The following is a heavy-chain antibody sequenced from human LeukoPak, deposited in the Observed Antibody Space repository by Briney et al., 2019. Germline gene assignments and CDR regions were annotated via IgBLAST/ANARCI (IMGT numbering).Heavy chain of an antibody. V-gene: IGHV3-23*01. CDR2: ISGSGGST. CDR3: AKDNGWELHAFDI. CDR1: GFTFRGYA. J-gene: IGHJ3*02. Sequence: GGSLRLSCAAPGFTFRGYAVSWVRQAPGKGLWWVSAISGSGGSTYYADSVKGRFTISRDNSKNTLYLQTNSLRAEDTAVYYCAKDNGWELHAFDIWGQGTMVTVSS. D-gene: IGHD1-26*01.